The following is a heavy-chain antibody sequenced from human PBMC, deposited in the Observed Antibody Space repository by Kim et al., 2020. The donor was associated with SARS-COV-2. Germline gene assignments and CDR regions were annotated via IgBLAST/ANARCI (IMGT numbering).Heavy chain of an antibody. Sequence: DSVKGRFTHSRDKPKNSLYLQMNSLRAEDTAVYYCARDRYSGYDYEGFDYWGQGTLVTVSS. D-gene: IGHD5-12*01. V-gene: IGHV3-21*01. J-gene: IGHJ4*02. CDR3: ARDRYSGYDYEGFDY.